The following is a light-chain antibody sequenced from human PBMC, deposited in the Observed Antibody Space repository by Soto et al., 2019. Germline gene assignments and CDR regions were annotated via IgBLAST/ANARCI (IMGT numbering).Light chain of an antibody. J-gene: IGLJ1*01. CDR2: PDN. CDR3: AAWDNSLNGYV. V-gene: IGLV1-44*01. Sequence: QSALTQPPSASGTPGQRVAISCSGASSNIGSTRANWYRQLPGSAPKLLIYPDNQRPSGVPDRFSGSKSGTSASLAISGLQSEDEADYYCAAWDNSLNGYVFGTGTKVTVL. CDR1: SSNIGSTR.